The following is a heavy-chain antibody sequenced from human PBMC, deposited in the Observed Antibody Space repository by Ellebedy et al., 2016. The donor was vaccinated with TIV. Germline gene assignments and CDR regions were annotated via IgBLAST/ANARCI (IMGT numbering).Heavy chain of an antibody. CDR3: ARDWRRNYYGSGSPNYGMDV. CDR2: IISIFGTA. CDR1: AGPFSSYA. D-gene: IGHD3-10*01. J-gene: IGHJ6*02. V-gene: IGHV1-69*13. Sequence: AASVKVSCKASAGPFSSYAISWVRQAPGQGLEWMGGIISIFGTANYAQKFQGRVTITADESTSTAYMELSSLRSEETAVYYCARDWRRNYYGSGSPNYGMDVWGQGTTVTVSS.